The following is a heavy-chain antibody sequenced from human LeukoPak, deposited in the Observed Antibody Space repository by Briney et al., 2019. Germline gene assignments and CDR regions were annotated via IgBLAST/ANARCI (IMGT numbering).Heavy chain of an antibody. CDR1: GFTFSSNA. CDR3: ARGSEVRYQLPDYYYGMDV. D-gene: IGHD2-2*01. CDR2: ISGSGDRT. Sequence: PGGSLRLSCVASGFTFSSNAMSWVRQAPGKGLEWVSSISGSGDRTYYADSVKGRFTISRDNSKNTMYLQVSSLRSEDTAVYYCARGSEVRYQLPDYYYGMDVWGQGTTVTVSS. J-gene: IGHJ6*02. V-gene: IGHV3-23*01.